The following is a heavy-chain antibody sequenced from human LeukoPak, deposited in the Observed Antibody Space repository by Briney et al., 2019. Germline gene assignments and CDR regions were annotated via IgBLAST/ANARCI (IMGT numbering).Heavy chain of an antibody. V-gene: IGHV1-18*01. CDR3: AREGGNYYGSGSRFDY. J-gene: IGHJ4*02. CDR2: ISAYNGNT. Sequence: GASVKVSCKASGYTFTSYGISWVRQAPGQGLEWMGWISAYNGNTNYAQKFQGRVTITADKSTSTAYMELSSLRSEDTAVYYCAREGGNYYGSGSRFDYWGQGTLVTVSS. CDR1: GYTFTSYG. D-gene: IGHD3-10*01.